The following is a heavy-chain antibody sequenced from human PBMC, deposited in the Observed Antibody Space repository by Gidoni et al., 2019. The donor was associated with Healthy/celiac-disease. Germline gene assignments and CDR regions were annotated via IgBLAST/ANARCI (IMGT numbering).Heavy chain of an antibody. V-gene: IGHV3-21*01. CDR1: GFTFSSYS. Sequence: EVQLVESGGGLVTPGGSLRLSCAASGFTFSSYSMNGVRPAPGKGLEWVSSISSSSSYIYYADSVKGRFTISRDNAKNSLYLQMNSLRAEDTAVYYCARDPTPYCSGGSCSHYYYYGMDVWGQGTTVTVSS. D-gene: IGHD2-15*01. CDR3: ARDPTPYCSGGSCSHYYYYGMDV. CDR2: ISSSSSYI. J-gene: IGHJ6*02.